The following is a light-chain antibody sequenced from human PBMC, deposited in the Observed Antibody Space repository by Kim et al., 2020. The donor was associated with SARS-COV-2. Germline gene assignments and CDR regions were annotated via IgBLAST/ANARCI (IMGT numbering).Light chain of an antibody. CDR3: MQGAQGPPT. V-gene: IGKV2-30*01. Sequence: VVMTQSPLSLPVTLGQPASISCRSSQSLVKSDGNTYLIWFHQRPGQSPRRLIYLVSNRDSGVPDRFSGSGSGTDFTLKISRVEAEDVGIYYCMQGAQGPPTFGGGTKVDIK. CDR1: QSLVKSDGNTY. CDR2: LVS. J-gene: IGKJ4*01.